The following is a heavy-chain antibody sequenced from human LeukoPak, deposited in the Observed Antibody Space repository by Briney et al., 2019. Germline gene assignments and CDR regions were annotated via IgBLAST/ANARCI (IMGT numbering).Heavy chain of an antibody. CDR1: GFTFNTNA. Sequence: PGGSLRLSCAASGFTFNTNAMSWVRQAPGKGLEWVSSISSSGSYIYYADSVKGRFTFSRDNAKNSLYLQMDSLRAEDTAVYYCARSRSGLVLDYWGQGTLVTVSS. CDR3: ARSRSGLVLDY. CDR2: ISSSGSYI. D-gene: IGHD3-22*01. V-gene: IGHV3-21*01. J-gene: IGHJ4*02.